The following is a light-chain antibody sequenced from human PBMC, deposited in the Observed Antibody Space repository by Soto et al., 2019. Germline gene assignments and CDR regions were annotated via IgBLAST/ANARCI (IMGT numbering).Light chain of an antibody. CDR2: EVS. CDR3: TSYAGSNNLL. V-gene: IGLV2-8*01. J-gene: IGLJ2*01. Sequence: QSALTQPPSTSGSPGQSVTISCTGTFSDVGGYDYVSWYQQHPGKAPKLLIYEVSKRPSGVPDRFSGSKSGNTASLTVSGLQDEDEDDYYCTSYAGSNNLLFGGGTKVTVL. CDR1: FSDVGGYDY.